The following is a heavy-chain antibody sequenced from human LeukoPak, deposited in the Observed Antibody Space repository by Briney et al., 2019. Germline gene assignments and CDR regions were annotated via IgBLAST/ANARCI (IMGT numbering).Heavy chain of an antibody. Sequence: PGGSLRLSCAASGFTFSSYWMSWVRQAPGKGLEWVANIKQDGSEKYYVDSVKGRFTISRDNAKNSLYLQMNSLRAEDTAVYYCARVEWATYDSSGYWFDYWGQGTLVTVSS. D-gene: IGHD3-22*01. CDR1: GFTFSSYW. V-gene: IGHV3-7*01. J-gene: IGHJ4*02. CDR2: IKQDGSEK. CDR3: ARVEWATYDSSGYWFDY.